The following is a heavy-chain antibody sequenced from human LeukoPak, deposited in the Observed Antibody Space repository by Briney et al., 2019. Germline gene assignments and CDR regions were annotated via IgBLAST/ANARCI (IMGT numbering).Heavy chain of an antibody. V-gene: IGHV1-46*01. CDR1: GYTFTSYY. Sequence: ASVKVSCKASGYTFTSYYMHWVRQAPGQGLEWMGISNPSGGSTSYAQKFQGRVTMTRDTSTSTVYMELSSLRSEDTAVYYCARDAVVVVPAADRYYFDYWGQGTLVTVSS. J-gene: IGHJ4*02. CDR3: ARDAVVVVPAADRYYFDY. CDR2: SNPSGGST. D-gene: IGHD2-2*01.